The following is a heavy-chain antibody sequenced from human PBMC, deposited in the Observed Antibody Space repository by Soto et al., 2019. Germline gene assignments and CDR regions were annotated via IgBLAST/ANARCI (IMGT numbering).Heavy chain of an antibody. CDR1: GFSLSTSGVG. J-gene: IGHJ4*02. CDR2: IYWNDDK. V-gene: IGHV2-5*01. D-gene: IGHD3-10*02. CDR3: ANNVRFYYFDY. Sequence: QITLKESGPTLVKPTQTLTLTCTFSGFSLSTSGVGVGWIRQPPGKALEWLALIYWNDDKRYSPSLKSRLTITKDTSKNQVVFTMTNMDPVDTATYYCANNVRFYYFDYWGQGTLVTVSS.